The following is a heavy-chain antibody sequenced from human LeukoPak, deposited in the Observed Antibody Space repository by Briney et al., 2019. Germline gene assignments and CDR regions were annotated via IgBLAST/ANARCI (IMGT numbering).Heavy chain of an antibody. CDR3: ARDSLRLLWFGELSPTRVGDAFDI. Sequence: SETLSLTCTVSGYSISSGYYWGWIRPPPGKGLEWIGSIYHSGSTYYNPSLKSRVTISVDTSKNQFSLKLSSVTAADTAVYYCARDSLRLLWFGELSPTRVGDAFDIWGQGTMVTVSS. D-gene: IGHD3-10*01. CDR1: GYSISSGYY. V-gene: IGHV4-38-2*02. J-gene: IGHJ3*02. CDR2: IYHSGST.